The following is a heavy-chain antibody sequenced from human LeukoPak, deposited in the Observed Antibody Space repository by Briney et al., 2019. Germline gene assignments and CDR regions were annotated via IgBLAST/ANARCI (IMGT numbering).Heavy chain of an antibody. J-gene: IGHJ4*02. CDR3: ARTYDYIWGSFRSHSFDS. D-gene: IGHD3-16*02. Sequence: SETLSLTCSVSGDSISTSSSYWGWIRQPPGKGLEWIGSIYYSGSTYYNTSLKSRVTISVDASKNQFSLKLSSVTAADTGVYYCARTYDYIWGSFRSHSFDSWGQGTLVTVSS. V-gene: IGHV4-39*01. CDR2: IYYSGST. CDR1: GDSISTSSSY.